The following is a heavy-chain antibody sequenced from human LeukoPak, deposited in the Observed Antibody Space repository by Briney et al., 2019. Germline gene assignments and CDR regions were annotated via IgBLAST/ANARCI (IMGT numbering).Heavy chain of an antibody. CDR3: AKVVASSAYSAFDY. V-gene: IGHV3-48*01. CDR2: ISSTSSTI. J-gene: IGHJ4*02. Sequence: GGSLRLSCAGSGFTFSSYSMNWVRQAPGKGLEWVSYISSTSSTIYYADSVKGRFSISRDNAKNSLYLQMNSLRAEDTAVYYCAKVVASSAYSAFDYWGQGTLVTVSS. CDR1: GFTFSSYS. D-gene: IGHD3-22*01.